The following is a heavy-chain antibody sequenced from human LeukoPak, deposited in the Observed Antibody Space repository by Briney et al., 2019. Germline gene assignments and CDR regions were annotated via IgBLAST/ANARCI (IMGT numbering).Heavy chain of an antibody. CDR3: AKPLLSDYFNSRGYWVY. CDR1: GFTCSNYA. J-gene: IGHJ4*02. V-gene: IGHV3-23*01. CDR2: ISGSGDST. Sequence: GGSLRLSCAASGFTCSNYAMSWVRQAPGKGLEWVSAISGSGDSTYYSDSVKGRFTISRDNSKNTLYVQLNSLRAEDTAVYYCAKPLLSDYFNSRGYWVYWARGTLVTVPS. D-gene: IGHD3-22*01.